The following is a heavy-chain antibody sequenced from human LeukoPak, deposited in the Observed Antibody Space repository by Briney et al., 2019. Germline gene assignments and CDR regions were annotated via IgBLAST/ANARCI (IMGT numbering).Heavy chain of an antibody. CDR3: ARDLYAYYGSGSYYPYYYYMDV. CDR1: GFTFTGYY. V-gene: IGHV1-2*02. CDR2: INPNSGGT. J-gene: IGHJ6*03. Sequence: GGSLRLSCAASGFTFTGYYMHWVRQAPGQGLEWMGWINPNSGGTNYAQKFQGRVTMTRDTSTSTVYMELSSLRSEDTAVYYCARDLYAYYGSGSYYPYYYYMDVWGKGTTVTISS. D-gene: IGHD3-10*01.